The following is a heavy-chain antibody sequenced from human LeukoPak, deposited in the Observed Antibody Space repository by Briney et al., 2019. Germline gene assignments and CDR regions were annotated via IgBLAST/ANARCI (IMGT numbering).Heavy chain of an antibody. CDR3: AKQANWGWGSAFDI. V-gene: IGHV3-21*04. CDR1: GFTFSSYS. Sequence: GGALRLSCAASGFTFSSYSMNWVRQAPGKGLEWDSSISSSSSYIYYADSVRGRFTISSDNAKNTLYLQMNSLRAEDTAVYYCAKQANWGWGSAFDIWGQGTMVTVSS. CDR2: ISSSSSYI. J-gene: IGHJ3*02. D-gene: IGHD7-27*01.